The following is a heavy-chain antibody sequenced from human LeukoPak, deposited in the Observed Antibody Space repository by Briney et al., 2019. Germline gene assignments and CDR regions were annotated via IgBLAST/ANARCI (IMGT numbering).Heavy chain of an antibody. Sequence: SETLSLTCTVSGGSISSSSYYWGWIRQPPGKGLEWIGSIYYSGSTYYNPSLKSRVTISVDTSKNQFSLKLSSVTAADTAVYYCARHVTIFGVVIIPDAFDIWGQGTMVTVSS. CDR3: ARHVTIFGVVIIPDAFDI. V-gene: IGHV4-39*01. CDR2: IYYSGST. D-gene: IGHD3-3*01. J-gene: IGHJ3*02. CDR1: GGSISSSSYY.